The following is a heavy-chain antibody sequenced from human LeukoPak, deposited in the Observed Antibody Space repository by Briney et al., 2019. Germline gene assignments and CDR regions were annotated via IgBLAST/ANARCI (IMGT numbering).Heavy chain of an antibody. D-gene: IGHD3-9*01. CDR3: ARDHPSGPNYDILTGYYGSGY. J-gene: IGHJ4*02. V-gene: IGHV1-46*01. CDR2: INPSGGST. Sequence: PSLKVSCKAFENTFPSNYLHWLHKAPGQGLEWMEIINPSGGSTSYAQKFQGRVTMTRDTSTSTVYMELSSLRSEDTAVYYCARDHPSGPNYDILTGYYGSGYWGQGTLVTVSS. CDR1: ENTFPSNY.